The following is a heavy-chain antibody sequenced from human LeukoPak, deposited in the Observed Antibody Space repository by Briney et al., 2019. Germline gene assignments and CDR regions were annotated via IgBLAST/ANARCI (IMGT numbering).Heavy chain of an antibody. J-gene: IGHJ4*02. CDR2: IKQDGSEK. CDR1: GFTFSSYW. CDR3: VTVSRSDCSSTSCYKRY. D-gene: IGHD2-2*02. V-gene: IGHV3-7*01. Sequence: PAGSLRLSCAASGFTFSSYWMSWVRQAPGKGLEWVANIKQDGSEKYYVDSVKGRFTISRDNAKNSLYLQMNSLRAEDTAVYYCVTVSRSDCSSTSCYKRYWGQGTLVTVSS.